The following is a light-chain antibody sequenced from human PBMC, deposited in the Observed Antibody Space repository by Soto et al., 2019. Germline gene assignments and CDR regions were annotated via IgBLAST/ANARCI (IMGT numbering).Light chain of an antibody. CDR2: GAS. CDR1: QSVSSNY. Sequence: EIVLTQSPGTLSLSPGERATLSCRASQSVSSNYLAWYQQKPGQAPRLLIYGASSRATGIPDRFSGSGSGTDFTLTIRRLEPEDFAVYYCQQYDDWLRLTFGGGTKVDIK. V-gene: IGKV3-20*01. J-gene: IGKJ4*01. CDR3: QQYDDWLRLT.